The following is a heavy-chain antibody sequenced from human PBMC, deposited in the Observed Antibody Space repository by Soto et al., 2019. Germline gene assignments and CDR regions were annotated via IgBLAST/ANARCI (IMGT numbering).Heavy chain of an antibody. CDR2: IDPSGGGT. Sequence: QVQLVQSGAEVKKPGASVKVSCKASGYTFTSYYMHWVRQAPGQGLEWMGIIDPSGGGTSYAQKCQGRLTMTRATYTSTVYRELSSLRAEDTAVYYWTRERVDCSGGNCWRSVEDTWGQGTLVTVSS. D-gene: IGHD2-15*01. J-gene: IGHJ5*02. CDR1: GYTFTSYY. CDR3: TRERVDCSGGNCWRSVEDT. V-gene: IGHV1-46*01.